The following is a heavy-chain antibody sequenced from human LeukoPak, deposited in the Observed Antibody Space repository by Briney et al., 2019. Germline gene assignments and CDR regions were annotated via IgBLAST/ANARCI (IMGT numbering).Heavy chain of an antibody. CDR2: ISGSGVST. V-gene: IGHV3-23*01. CDR1: GFTFSSYG. D-gene: IGHD3-10*01. CDR3: ARESLLWFGELLNCYYMDV. Sequence: GGTLRLSCAGSGFTFSSYGMSWVRQTPGKGLEWVSAISGSGVSTYYVDSVKGRFTISRDNSKNTLVLQMNSLRAEDTAVYYCARESLLWFGELLNCYYMDVWGKGTTVTVSS. J-gene: IGHJ6*03.